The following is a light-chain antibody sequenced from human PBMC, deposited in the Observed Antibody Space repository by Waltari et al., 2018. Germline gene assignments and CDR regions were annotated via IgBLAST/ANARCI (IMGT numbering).Light chain of an antibody. V-gene: IGKV3-15*01. Sequence: EIVMIQSPATLSVSPGERATLSCRASQSISSNLAWYQHRPGQAPRLLIYDASTRATGIPARFSGSGSGTEFTLTISSLQSEDFALYYCQQYNNWPQTFGQGTKVEIE. J-gene: IGKJ1*01. CDR1: QSISSN. CDR3: QQYNNWPQT. CDR2: DAS.